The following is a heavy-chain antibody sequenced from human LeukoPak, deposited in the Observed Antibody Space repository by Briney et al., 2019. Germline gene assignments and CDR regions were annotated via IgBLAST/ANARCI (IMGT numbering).Heavy chain of an antibody. CDR1: GGSVSSSSYY. D-gene: IGHD3-22*01. J-gene: IGHJ4*02. CDR3: ARDLYYYDSSGYFDY. Sequence: SSETLSLTCTVSGGSVSSSSYYWGWIRQPPGKGSEWIGSIYYSGSTYYNPSLKSRVTISVDTSKNQFSLKLSSVTAADTAVYYCARDLYYYDSSGYFDYWGQGTLVTVSS. CDR2: IYYSGST. V-gene: IGHV4-39*07.